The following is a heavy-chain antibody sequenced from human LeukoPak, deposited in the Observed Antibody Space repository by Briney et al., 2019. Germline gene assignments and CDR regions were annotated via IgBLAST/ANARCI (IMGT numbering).Heavy chain of an antibody. CDR2: INHSGST. V-gene: IGHV4-34*01. D-gene: IGHD1-26*01. J-gene: IGHJ4*02. CDR1: GGSFSGYY. CDR3: ARVGATRNFDY. Sequence: SETLSLTCAVYGGSFSGYYWSWIRPPPGKGLEWIGEINHSGSTNYNPSLKSRVTISVDTSKNQFSLKLSSVTAADTAVYYCARVGATRNFDYWGQGTLVTVSS.